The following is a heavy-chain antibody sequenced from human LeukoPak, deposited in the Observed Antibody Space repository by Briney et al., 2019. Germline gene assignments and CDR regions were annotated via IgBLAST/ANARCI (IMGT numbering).Heavy chain of an antibody. Sequence: SQTLSLTCAISGDSVSSNSAAWNWIRQSPSRGLEWLGRTYYRSKWYNDYAVSVKSRITINPDTSKNQFSLQLNSVTPGDTAVYYCAYSSSWYGYYYYGMDVWGQGTTVTVSS. CDR1: GDSVSSNSAA. D-gene: IGHD6-13*01. J-gene: IGHJ6*02. V-gene: IGHV6-1*01. CDR3: AYSSSWYGYYYYGMDV. CDR2: TYYRSKWYN.